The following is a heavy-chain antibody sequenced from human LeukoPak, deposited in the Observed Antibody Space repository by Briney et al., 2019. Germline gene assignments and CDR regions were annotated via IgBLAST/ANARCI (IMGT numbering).Heavy chain of an antibody. V-gene: IGHV3-7*01. CDR3: ARRFSGWYGDYFDY. Sequence: GGSLRLSCAASGFTFSNYWMSWVRQAPGKGLEWVANIKQDGSEKYYVDSVKGRFTISRDNAENSLYLQMNSLRAEDTAVYYCARRFSGWYGDYFDYWGQGTLVTVSS. CDR2: IKQDGSEK. D-gene: IGHD6-19*01. CDR1: GFTFSNYW. J-gene: IGHJ4*02.